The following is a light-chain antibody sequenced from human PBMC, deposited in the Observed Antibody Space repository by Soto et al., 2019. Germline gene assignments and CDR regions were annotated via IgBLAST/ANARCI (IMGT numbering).Light chain of an antibody. J-gene: IGKJ1*01. CDR1: QSISGA. CDR2: GAS. CDR3: QQYGSSPGT. V-gene: IGKV3-20*01. Sequence: EIVMTQSPATLSVSPGGRATLSCRASQSISGALAWYQQKPGQPPRLLIYGASNRATGIPDRFSGSGSGTDFTLTISRLEPEDSALYYCQQYGSSPGTFGQGTKVDIK.